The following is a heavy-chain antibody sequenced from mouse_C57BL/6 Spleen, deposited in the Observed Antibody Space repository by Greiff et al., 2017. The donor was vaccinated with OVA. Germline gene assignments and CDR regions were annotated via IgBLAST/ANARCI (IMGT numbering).Heavy chain of an antibody. CDR3: ARSGYDYDEDYAMDY. CDR2: IYPYNGVS. D-gene: IGHD2-4*01. CDR1: GYSFTGYY. J-gene: IGHJ4*01. V-gene: IGHV1-31*01. Sequence: VQLQQSGPELVKPGASVKISCKASGYSFTGYYMHWVKQSHGNILDWIGYIYPYNGVSSYNQKFKGKATLTVDKSSSTAYMELRSLTSEDSAVYYCARSGYDYDEDYAMDYWGQGTSVTVSS.